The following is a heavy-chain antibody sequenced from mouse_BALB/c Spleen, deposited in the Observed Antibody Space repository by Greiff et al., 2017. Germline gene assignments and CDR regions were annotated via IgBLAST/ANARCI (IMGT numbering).Heavy chain of an antibody. CDR1: GYTFTSYT. CDR3: ASHITTATSNFDY. D-gene: IGHD1-2*01. V-gene: IGHV1-4*02. CDR2: INPSSGYT. Sequence: VKLMESAAELARPGASVKMSCKASGYTFTSYTMHWVKERPGQGLEWIGYINPSSGYTEYNQKFKDKTTLTADKSSSTAYMQLSSLTSEDSAVYYCASHITTATSNFDYWGQGTTLTVSS. J-gene: IGHJ2*01.